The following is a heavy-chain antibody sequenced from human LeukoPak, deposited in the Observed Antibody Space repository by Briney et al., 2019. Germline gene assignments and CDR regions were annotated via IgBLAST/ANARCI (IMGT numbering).Heavy chain of an antibody. CDR2: IIPIFGTA. Sequence: GSSVKVSCKASVGTFSSYAISWVRQAPGQGLEWMGGIIPIFGTANYAQKFQGRVTITADESTSTAYMELSSLRSEDTAVYYCARETSYDSSGYYLNWFDPWGQGTLVTVSS. CDR3: ARETSYDSSGYYLNWFDP. D-gene: IGHD3-22*01. V-gene: IGHV1-69*01. CDR1: VGTFSSYA. J-gene: IGHJ5*02.